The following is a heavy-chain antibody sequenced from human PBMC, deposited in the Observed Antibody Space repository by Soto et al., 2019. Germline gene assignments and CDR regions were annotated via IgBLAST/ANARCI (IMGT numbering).Heavy chain of an antibody. CDR1: GGTFSGYA. D-gene: IGHD1-20*01. V-gene: IGHV1-69*13. CDR2: ITPLLGIT. Sequence: SVKVSCKASGGTFSGYAINWVRQAPGQGLEWMGGITPLLGITDYGQKFQGRITIAADESTGTAYMDLRGLRSEDTAVYYCARDPRSITGTTSSEDFQHWGQGTLVTVSS. J-gene: IGHJ1*01. CDR3: ARDPRSITGTTSSEDFQH.